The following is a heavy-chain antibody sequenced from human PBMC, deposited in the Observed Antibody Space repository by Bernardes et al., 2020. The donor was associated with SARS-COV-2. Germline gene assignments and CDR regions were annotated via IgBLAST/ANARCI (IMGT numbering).Heavy chain of an antibody. CDR3: ARGRRAFDI. CDR2: TYYRSKWYN. J-gene: IGHJ3*02. CDR1: GDSVSSNSGA. V-gene: IGHV6-1*01. Sequence: SQTLSLTCAISGDSVSSNSGAWNWIRQSPSRGLEWLGRTYYRSKWYNDYAISVKTRITIKPDTSKNQFSLQLNSVTPEDTAVYYCARGRRAFDIWGQGTVVTVSS.